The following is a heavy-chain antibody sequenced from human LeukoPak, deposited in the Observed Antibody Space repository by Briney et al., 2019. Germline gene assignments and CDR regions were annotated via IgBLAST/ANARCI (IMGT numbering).Heavy chain of an antibody. CDR1: GFTVSSNY. D-gene: IGHD3-22*01. J-gene: IGHJ3*02. V-gene: IGHV3-53*01. CDR3: ARDGDMIVGNDAFGI. CDR2: IYSGGST. Sequence: GGSLRLSWAAAGFTVSSNYMSWVSQAPGKWLEWVSGIYSGGSTFYADSVKGRFTTSRDNSKNTLYLQMNSMRADDTAVYYCARDGDMIVGNDAFGIWGQGTMVTVSS.